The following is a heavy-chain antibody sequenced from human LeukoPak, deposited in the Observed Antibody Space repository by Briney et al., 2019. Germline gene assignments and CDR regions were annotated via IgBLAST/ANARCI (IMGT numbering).Heavy chain of an antibody. CDR2: INPNSGGT. D-gene: IGHD3-3*01. CDR3: ARDRYYDFWSGYYFAYYYYMDV. Sequence: ASVKVSCKASGYTFTGYYMHWVRQAPGQGLEWMGWINPNSGGTNYAQKLQGRVTMTTDTSTSTAYMELRSLRSDDTAVYYCARDRYYDFWSGYYFAYYYYMDVWGKGTTVTVSS. J-gene: IGHJ6*03. CDR1: GYTFTGYY. V-gene: IGHV1-2*02.